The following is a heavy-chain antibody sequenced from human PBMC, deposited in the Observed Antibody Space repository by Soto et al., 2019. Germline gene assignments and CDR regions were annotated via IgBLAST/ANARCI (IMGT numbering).Heavy chain of an antibody. Sequence: PSETLSLTCTFSGGSFSSISNHYCSWIRQPPGKGLEWIGYIYYSGSTNYNPSLKSRVTISVDTSKNQFSLKLSSVTAADTAVYYCARQSYCSGGSCYSEYDYWGQGTLVTVSS. J-gene: IGHJ4*02. V-gene: IGHV4-59*08. CDR2: IYYSGST. CDR3: ARQSYCSGGSCYSEYDY. D-gene: IGHD2-15*01. CDR1: GGSFSSISNHY.